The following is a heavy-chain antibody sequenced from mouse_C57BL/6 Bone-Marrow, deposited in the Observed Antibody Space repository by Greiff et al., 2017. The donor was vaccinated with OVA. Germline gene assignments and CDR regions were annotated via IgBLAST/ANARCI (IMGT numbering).Heavy chain of an antibody. CDR2: INPSSGYT. J-gene: IGHJ2*01. CDR1: GYTFTSYW. CDR3: ASGVLRLLFAY. D-gene: IGHD1-1*01. V-gene: IGHV1-7*01. Sequence: QVQLQQSGAELAKPGASVKLSCKASGYTFTSYWMHWVKQRPGQGLEWIGFINPSSGYTKYNQKFKDKATLTADKSSSTAYMQLSSLTYEDSAVYYCASGVLRLLFAYWGQGTTLTVSS.